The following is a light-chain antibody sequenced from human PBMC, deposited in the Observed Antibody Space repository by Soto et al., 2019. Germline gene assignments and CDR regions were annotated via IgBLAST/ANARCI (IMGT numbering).Light chain of an antibody. Sequence: QSALTQPASVSGSPGQSITISCTGTSSNVGSYKLVSWYQQHPGKAPKLMIFEVNKRPSWVSNSFSGSKSGNKASLTISGLKVEDEADYYCCASGGSPTYFFLTGTKVTVL. CDR3: CASGGSPTYF. J-gene: IGLJ1*01. CDR1: SSNVGSYKL. V-gene: IGLV2-23*02. CDR2: EVN.